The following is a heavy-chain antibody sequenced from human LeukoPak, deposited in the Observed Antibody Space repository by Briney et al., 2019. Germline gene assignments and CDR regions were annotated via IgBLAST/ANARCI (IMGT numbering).Heavy chain of an antibody. CDR2: IYYSGST. CDR1: GGSISSGDYY. Sequence: PSETLSLTCTVSGGSISSGDYYWRWIRQPPGKGLEWIGYIYYSGSTYYNPSLKSRVTISVDTSKNQFSLKLSSVTAADTAVYYCARGQRNYYDSSGLDAFDIWGQGTMVTVSS. J-gene: IGHJ3*02. D-gene: IGHD3-22*01. V-gene: IGHV4-30-4*01. CDR3: ARGQRNYYDSSGLDAFDI.